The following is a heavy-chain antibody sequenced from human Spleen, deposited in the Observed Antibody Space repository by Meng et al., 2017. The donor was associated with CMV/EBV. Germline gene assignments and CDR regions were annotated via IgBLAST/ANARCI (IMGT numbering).Heavy chain of an antibody. CDR2: ISYDGSNK. CDR3: ARDRDLHLYQLLSDGFDY. D-gene: IGHD2-2*01. Sequence: LSLTCAASGFTFSSYAMHWVRQAPGKGLEWVAVISYDGSNKYYADSVKGRFTISRDNSKNTLYLQMNSLRAEDTAVYYCARDRDLHLYQLLSDGFDYWGQGTLVTVSS. CDR1: GFTFSSYA. V-gene: IGHV3-30-3*01. J-gene: IGHJ4*02.